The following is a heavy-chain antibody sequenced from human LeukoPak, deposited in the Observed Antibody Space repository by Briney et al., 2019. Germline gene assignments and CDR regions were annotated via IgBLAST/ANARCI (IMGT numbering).Heavy chain of an antibody. CDR2: TGPAGDT. CDR1: GFPFGSND. Sequence: GGPLGPSFAAPGFPFGSNDIPWAAQGPGKGLEWASTTGPAGDTYYPGSGKGRFTISRENARNSLYLQMNSLRDGDTAVYYCARGRRRDSSGSSVYHGMDVWGQGTTVTVSS. CDR3: ARGRRRDSSGSSVYHGMDV. V-gene: IGHV3-13*04. J-gene: IGHJ6*02. D-gene: IGHD3-22*01.